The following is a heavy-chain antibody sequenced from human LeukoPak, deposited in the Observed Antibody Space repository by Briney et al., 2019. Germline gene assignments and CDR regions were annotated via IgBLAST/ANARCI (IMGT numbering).Heavy chain of an antibody. J-gene: IGHJ4*02. CDR1: GFTFSSYA. CDR3: AKGTYYDILTGYLMPPHYFDY. Sequence: PGGSLRLSCAASGFTFSSYAMSWVRQAPGKGLEWVSAISGSGGSTYYADSVKGRFTISRDNSKNTLYLQMNSLRAEDTAVYYCAKGTYYDILTGYLMPPHYFDYWGQGTLVTVSS. CDR2: ISGSGGST. V-gene: IGHV3-23*01. D-gene: IGHD3-9*01.